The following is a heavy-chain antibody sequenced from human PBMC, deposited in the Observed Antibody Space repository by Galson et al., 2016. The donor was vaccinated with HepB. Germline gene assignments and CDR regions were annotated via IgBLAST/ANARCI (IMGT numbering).Heavy chain of an antibody. J-gene: IGHJ6*02. CDR1: GFTFSDYW. V-gene: IGHV3-7*01. CDR3: ARGLDATMGGGWHYGMDV. CDR2: IRPEGSGK. Sequence: SLRLSCAASGFTFSDYWMNWVRQAPGKGLEWVANIRPEGSGKNYVDSVKGRFTISRDNPKKSMYLQRNILRAEETAVYYCARGLDATMGGGWHYGMDVWGQGTTVTVSS. D-gene: IGHD5-18*01.